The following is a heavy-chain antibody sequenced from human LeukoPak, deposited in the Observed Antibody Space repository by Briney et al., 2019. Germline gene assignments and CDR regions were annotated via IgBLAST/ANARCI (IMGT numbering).Heavy chain of an antibody. CDR3: TTFIYYYYYMDV. CDR2: IKIKTDGGTT. J-gene: IGHJ6*03. V-gene: IGHV3-15*01. Sequence: PGGSLRLSCAASGFTFSNAWMSWVRQAPGEGLEWVGRIKIKTDGGTTGYAAPVKGRFTISRDDSKNTLYLQMNSLKTEDTAVYYCTTFIYYYYYMDVWGKGTTVTVSS. CDR1: GFTFSNAW.